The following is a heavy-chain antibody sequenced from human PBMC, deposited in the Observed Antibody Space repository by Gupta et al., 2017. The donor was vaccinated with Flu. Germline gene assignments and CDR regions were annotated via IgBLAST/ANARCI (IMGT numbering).Heavy chain of an antibody. CDR3: ARMAGGRYYYYYGMDV. D-gene: IGHD1-26*01. Sequence: QVQLQELGPGLVTPSQTLSLTCTVPVGSISIGRYYWSWIRQPAGKGLEWIGRIYTSGSTNYNPSLKSRVTISVDTSKNQFSLKLSSVTAADTAMYYCARMAGGRYYYYYGMDVWGQGTTVTVS. CDR1: VGSISIGRYY. V-gene: IGHV4-61*02. CDR2: IYTSGST. J-gene: IGHJ6*02.